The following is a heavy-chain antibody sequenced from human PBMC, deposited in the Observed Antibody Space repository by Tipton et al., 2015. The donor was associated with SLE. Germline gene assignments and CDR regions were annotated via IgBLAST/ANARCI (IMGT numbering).Heavy chain of an antibody. CDR2: ISYDGSNK. J-gene: IGHJ3*02. CDR1: GFTFSSYA. D-gene: IGHD3-10*01. Sequence: SLRLSCAASGFTFSSYAMHWVRQAPGKGLEWVAVISYDGSNKYYADSVKGRFTISRDNSKNTLYLQMNSLRAEDTAVYYCARGRSITMVRGVIMGDAFDIWGQGTMVTVSS. V-gene: IGHV3-30*04. CDR3: ARGRSITMVRGVIMGDAFDI.